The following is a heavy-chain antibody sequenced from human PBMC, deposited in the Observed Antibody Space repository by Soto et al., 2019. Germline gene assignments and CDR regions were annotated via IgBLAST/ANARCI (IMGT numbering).Heavy chain of an antibody. D-gene: IGHD5-18*01. CDR3: ARGLYSYGDPDY. CDR1: GFIFGAYG. J-gene: IGHJ4*02. V-gene: IGHV3-30*03. Sequence: PGGSLRLSCADSGFIFGAYGMHWVSQAPGKGLEWVAVMSYDGSRKYYADSVKGRFTISRDNSNNTVSLEMNSLRSEDTAVYYCARGLYSYGDPDYWGQGTLVTVPS. CDR2: MSYDGSRK.